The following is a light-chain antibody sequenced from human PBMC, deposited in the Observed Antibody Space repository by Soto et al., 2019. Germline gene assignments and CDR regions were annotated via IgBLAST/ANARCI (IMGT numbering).Light chain of an antibody. CDR1: QSVSSN. CDR3: QQYNNWPPYT. J-gene: IGKJ2*01. Sequence: EIVMTQSPATLYVSPGERATLSCRASQSVSSNLAWYQQKPGHAPRLLIYGASTRATGIPARFSGSGSGTDFTLTISSLQSEDFAVYYCQQYNNWPPYTFGQGTKLEIK. V-gene: IGKV3-15*01. CDR2: GAS.